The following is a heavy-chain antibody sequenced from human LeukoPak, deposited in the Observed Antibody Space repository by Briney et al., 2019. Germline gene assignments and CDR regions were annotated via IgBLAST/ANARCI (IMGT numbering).Heavy chain of an antibody. V-gene: IGHV4-34*01. D-gene: IGHD1-1*01. CDR2: VNRVGYT. CDR3: ARERVVSNYNWFDP. Sequence: PETLSLTCAVHGASFAGYSWSWIRQSPGKGLEWIGEVNRVGYTIYNPSLKSRVNISIDTSTTQFSLRLSSVTVADTAVYFCARERVVSNYNWFDPWGQGTLVTVSS. J-gene: IGHJ5*02. CDR1: GASFAGYS.